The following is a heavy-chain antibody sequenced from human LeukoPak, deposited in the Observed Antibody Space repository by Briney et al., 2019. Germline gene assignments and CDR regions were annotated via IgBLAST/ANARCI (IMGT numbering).Heavy chain of an antibody. CDR1: GYTFTSYY. D-gene: IGHD2-2*01. V-gene: IGHV1-46*01. Sequence: ASVKVSCKASGYTFTSYYMHWVRQASGQGLEWMGIINPSGGSTSYAQKFQGRVTMTRDTSTSTVYMELSSLRSEDTAVYYCASESVVPAAMGAFDIWGQGTMVTVSS. CDR3: ASESVVPAAMGAFDI. CDR2: INPSGGST. J-gene: IGHJ3*02.